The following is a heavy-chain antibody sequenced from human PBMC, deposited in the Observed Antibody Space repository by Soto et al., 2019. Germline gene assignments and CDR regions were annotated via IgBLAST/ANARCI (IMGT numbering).Heavy chain of an antibody. CDR3: AKDVYDSSGYYETFDY. CDR2: ISYDGSNK. J-gene: IGHJ4*02. D-gene: IGHD3-22*01. CDR1: GFTFSSYG. V-gene: IGHV3-30*18. Sequence: QVQLVESGGGVVQPGRSLRLSCAASGFTFSSYGMHWVRQAPGKGLEWVAVISYDGSNKYYADSVKGRFNISRDNSKNTLYLQMNSLRAEDMAVYYCAKDVYDSSGYYETFDYWGQGTLVTVSS.